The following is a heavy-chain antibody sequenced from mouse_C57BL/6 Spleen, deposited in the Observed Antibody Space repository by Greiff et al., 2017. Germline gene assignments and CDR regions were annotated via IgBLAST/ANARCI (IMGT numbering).Heavy chain of an antibody. CDR1: GFSLTSYG. V-gene: IGHV2-6*03. J-gene: IGHJ4*01. CDR2: IWSDGST. CDR3: AINYYGTPYAMDY. Sequence: VKVVESGPGLVAPSQSLSITCTVSGFSLTSYGVHWVRQPPGKGLEWLVVIWSDGSTTYNSALKSRLSISKDNSKSQVFLKMNRLQTDDTAMYYCAINYYGTPYAMDYWGQGTSVTVSS. D-gene: IGHD1-1*01.